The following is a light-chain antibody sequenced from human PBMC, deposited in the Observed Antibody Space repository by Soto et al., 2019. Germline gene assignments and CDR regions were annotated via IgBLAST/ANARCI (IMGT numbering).Light chain of an antibody. CDR3: QQGISFPFT. J-gene: IGKJ3*01. CDR2: AAS. V-gene: IGKV1-12*01. CDR1: QDISSR. Sequence: DIPMTQSPSSVSASVGDRVTITCRASQDISSRLAWYQQKPGKAPKILIYAASRLQNGVPSRFSGSGSGTDFTLTISSLQPEDFATYYCQQGISFPFTFGPGTKVDIK.